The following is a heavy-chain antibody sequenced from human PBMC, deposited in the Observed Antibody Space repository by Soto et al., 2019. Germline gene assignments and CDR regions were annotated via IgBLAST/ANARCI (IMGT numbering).Heavy chain of an antibody. CDR1: GFTFSSYA. CDR3: AREWWELLSHTYYFDY. J-gene: IGHJ4*02. D-gene: IGHD1-26*01. V-gene: IGHV3-30-3*01. Sequence: ESVGGVVQPGRSLRLSCAASGFTFSSYAMHWVRQAPGKGLEWVAVISYDGSNKYYADSVKGRFTISRDNSKNTLYLQMNSLRAEDTAVYYCAREWWELLSHTYYFDYWGQGTLVTVSS. CDR2: ISYDGSNK.